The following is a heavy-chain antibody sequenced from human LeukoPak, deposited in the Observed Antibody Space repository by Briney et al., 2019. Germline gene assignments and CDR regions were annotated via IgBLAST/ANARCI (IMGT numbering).Heavy chain of an antibody. J-gene: IGHJ4*02. CDR2: ISSNGGST. D-gene: IGHD3-9*01. V-gene: IGHV3-64D*06. CDR3: VKDYGILTGYFDY. CDR1: GFTFSSYA. Sequence: GGSLRLSCSASGFTFSSYAMHWVRQAPGKGLEYVSAISSNGGSTYYADSVKGRFTISRDNSKNTLYLQMSSLRAEDTAVYYCVKDYGILTGYFDYWGQGTLVTVSS.